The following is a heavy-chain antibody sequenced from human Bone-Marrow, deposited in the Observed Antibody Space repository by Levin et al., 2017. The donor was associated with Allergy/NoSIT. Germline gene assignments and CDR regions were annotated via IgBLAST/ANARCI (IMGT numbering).Heavy chain of an antibody. Sequence: GESLKISCAASGFIFGSYWMTWVRQAPGKGLEWVATIKQDGGEINYVDSVKGRFTVSRDNAKNSLYLQMNSLRVDDTAIYYCARGSGTFRAPMQWGQGTLVTVSS. J-gene: IGHJ4*02. V-gene: IGHV3-7*03. CDR2: IKQDGGEI. CDR3: ARGSGTFRAPMQ. CDR1: GFIFGSYW. D-gene: IGHD1-1*01.